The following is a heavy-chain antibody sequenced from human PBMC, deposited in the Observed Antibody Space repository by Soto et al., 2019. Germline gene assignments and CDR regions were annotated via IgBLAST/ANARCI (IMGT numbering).Heavy chain of an antibody. CDR2: ISGGGDTT. V-gene: IGHV3-23*01. J-gene: IGHJ4*02. CDR3: AKGRGGLGSLTPRVDF. D-gene: IGHD3-10*01. CDR1: GFTFNNYA. Sequence: EVQLLESGGGLVQPGGSLRLSCAASGFTFNNYAMTWVRQAPGKGLEWVSAISGGGDTTSYADSVKGRFTVSRDGSKNTLYLQVSSLRAEVTALYYCAKGRGGLGSLTPRVDFWGQGTLVTVSS.